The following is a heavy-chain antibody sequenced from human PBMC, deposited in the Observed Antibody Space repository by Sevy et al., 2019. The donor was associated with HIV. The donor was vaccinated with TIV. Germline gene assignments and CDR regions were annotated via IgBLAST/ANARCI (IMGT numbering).Heavy chain of an antibody. CDR1: GFTFSDAW. Sequence: GGSLRLSCAASGFTFSDAWLSWVRQAPGKGLEWVGRVRSKGDGGTTDYAAPVKGRFTIARNDSKNVLYVQMSSLKIEDTGVYYCTTEGADWGQGTRVTVS. CDR3: TTEGAD. J-gene: IGHJ4*02. CDR2: VRSKGDGGTT. V-gene: IGHV3-15*01.